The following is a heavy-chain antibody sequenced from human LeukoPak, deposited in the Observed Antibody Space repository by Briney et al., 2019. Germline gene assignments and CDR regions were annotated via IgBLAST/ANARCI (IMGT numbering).Heavy chain of an antibody. V-gene: IGHV4-59*08. CDR1: DGSISNYY. CDR3: ARNSAVATSRSWFDP. D-gene: IGHD6-19*01. Sequence: SETLSLTCSVFDGSISNYYWSWIRQPPGEGLEWIGYAYYSGSTTYNPSLESRVTMSVDTSKNQFSLKLTAVTAADTAVYYCARNSAVATSRSWFDPWGQGTLVTVSS. CDR2: AYYSGST. J-gene: IGHJ5*02.